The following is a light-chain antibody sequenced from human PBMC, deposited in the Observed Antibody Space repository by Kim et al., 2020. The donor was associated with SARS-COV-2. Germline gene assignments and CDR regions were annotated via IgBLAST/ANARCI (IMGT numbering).Light chain of an antibody. CDR2: QDT. Sequence: VSMSPGQTVPITCSGDKLGEKYSSWYQQRPGQAPVLVIYQDTKRPSGIPERFAGSNSGNTATLTISGAQAMDEADYYCQAWDNTWVFGGGTQLTVL. CDR3: QAWDNTWV. CDR1: KLGEKY. J-gene: IGLJ3*02. V-gene: IGLV3-1*01.